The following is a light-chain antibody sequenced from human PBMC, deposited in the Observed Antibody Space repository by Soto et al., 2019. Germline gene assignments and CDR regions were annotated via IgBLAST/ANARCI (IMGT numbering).Light chain of an antibody. Sequence: DIQMTQSPSSLSASVGDRVTITCRASPSISTYLNWYHQKPGKAPKLLMFDVSNLESGVPSRFSGSGSGTEFTLTISSLHSDDFATYFCQQYDYSRTFGQGTKVDIK. CDR2: DVS. V-gene: IGKV1-39*01. CDR1: PSISTY. J-gene: IGKJ1*01. CDR3: QQYDYSRT.